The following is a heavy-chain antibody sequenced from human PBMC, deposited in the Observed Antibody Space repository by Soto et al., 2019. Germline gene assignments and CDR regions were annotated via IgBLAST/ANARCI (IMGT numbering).Heavy chain of an antibody. CDR2: IYPGDSDT. CDR1: GYVFTNYW. D-gene: IGHD1-26*01. V-gene: IGHV5-51*01. J-gene: IGHJ5*02. CDR3: ASLGGVGSVNWFGP. Sequence: GESLKISCSGSGYVFTNYWIRWVRQMPGQGLEWMGIIYPGDSDTRYSPSFPGQVTIPADKPISTAYLQWSSLKAPDTAMSYCASLGGVGSVNWFGPWGQGTRVTSS.